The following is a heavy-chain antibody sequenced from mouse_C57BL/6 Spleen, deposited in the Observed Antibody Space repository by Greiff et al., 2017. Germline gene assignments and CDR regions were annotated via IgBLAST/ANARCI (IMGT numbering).Heavy chain of an antibody. D-gene: IGHD2-4*01. J-gene: IGHJ3*01. CDR3: ASIYYDYFAY. V-gene: IGHV5-4*01. CDR2: ISDGGSYT. Sequence: DVHLVESGGGLVKPGGSLKLSCAASGFTFSSYAMSWVRQTPEKRLEWVATISDGGSYTYYPDNVKGRFTISRDNAKNNLYLQMSHLKSEDTAMYYCASIYYDYFAYWGQGTLVTVSA. CDR1: GFTFSSYA.